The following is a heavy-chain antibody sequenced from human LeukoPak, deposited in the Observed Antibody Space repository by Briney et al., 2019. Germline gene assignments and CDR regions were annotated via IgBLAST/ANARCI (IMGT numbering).Heavy chain of an antibody. V-gene: IGHV4-4*02. Sequence: PSGTLSLTCAVSGGSISSNNWWSWVRQPPGKGLEWIGEINHSGSTNYNPSLKSRVTISVDTSKNQFSLKLSSVTAADTAVYYCARKRGRRYDYVWGSYRSGAFDIWGQGTMVTVPS. CDR2: INHSGST. J-gene: IGHJ3*02. CDR1: GGSISSNNW. CDR3: ARKRGRRYDYVWGSYRSGAFDI. D-gene: IGHD3-16*02.